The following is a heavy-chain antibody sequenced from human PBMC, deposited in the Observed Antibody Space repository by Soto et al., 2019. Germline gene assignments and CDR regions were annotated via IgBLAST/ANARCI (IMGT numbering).Heavy chain of an antibody. V-gene: IGHV3-30-3*01. CDR3: ARDPGVGYCSGGSCYVPDV. J-gene: IGHJ4*02. CDR2: LSFDGTNE. CDR1: GFPFSNHA. D-gene: IGHD2-15*01. Sequence: QVHLVESGGGVVQPGRSLRLSCAATGFPFSNHAMHWVRQAPGKGLEWVALLSFDGTNEYYADSVKGRFTISRDNTNNMLFLQMNSLRPEDTAVYYCARDPGVGYCSGGSCYVPDVWGQGTLVTVSS.